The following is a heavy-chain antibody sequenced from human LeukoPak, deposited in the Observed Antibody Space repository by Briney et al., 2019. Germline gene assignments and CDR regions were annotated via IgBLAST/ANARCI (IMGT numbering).Heavy chain of an antibody. CDR2: IWSDGSYK. CDR1: GFTFNTFG. Sequence: GGSLRLSCAASGFTFNTFGMHWIRQAPGKGLEWVAVIWSDGSYKYYADSVQGRFTISRDDSKNTLYLEMNSLRAEDTAVYYCARSTTVTTNNWFDPWGQGTLVTVSS. J-gene: IGHJ5*02. D-gene: IGHD4-17*01. V-gene: IGHV3-33*01. CDR3: ARSTTVTTNNWFDP.